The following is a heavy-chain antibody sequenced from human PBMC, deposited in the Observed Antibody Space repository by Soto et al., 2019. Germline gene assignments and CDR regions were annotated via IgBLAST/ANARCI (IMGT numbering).Heavy chain of an antibody. CDR2: ISGSGGST. V-gene: IGHV3-23*01. CDR1: VFTFSSYA. J-gene: IGHJ5*02. D-gene: IGHD6-13*01. CDR3: AKDPLGIAAAGGPDWFDP. Sequence: PGGSLRLSCAASVFTFSSYAMSWVRQAPGKGLEWVSAISGSGGSTYYADSVKGRFTISRDNSKNTLYLQMNSLRAEDTAVYYCAKDPLGIAAAGGPDWFDPWGQGTLVTVSS.